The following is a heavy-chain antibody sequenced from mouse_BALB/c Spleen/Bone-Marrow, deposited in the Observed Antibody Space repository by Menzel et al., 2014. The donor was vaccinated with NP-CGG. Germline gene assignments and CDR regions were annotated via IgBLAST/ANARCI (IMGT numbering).Heavy chain of an antibody. CDR3: ARSDGYRAMDY. D-gene: IGHD2-3*01. J-gene: IGHJ4*01. V-gene: IGHV1-82*01. CDR1: GYAFSSSW. Sequence: VQLQQSGPELVKPGASVKISCKASGYAFSSSWMNWVKQRPGQGLEWIGRIFPGDGDTYHNGKIKGKATLTADKSSSTAYMQLSSLTSVDSAVYFCARSDGYRAMDYWGQGTSVTVSS. CDR2: IFPGDGDT.